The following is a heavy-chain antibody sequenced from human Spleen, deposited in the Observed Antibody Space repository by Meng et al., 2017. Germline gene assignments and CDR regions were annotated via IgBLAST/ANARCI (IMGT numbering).Heavy chain of an antibody. J-gene: IGHJ6*02. D-gene: IGHD2-21*02. CDR2: IYHTGNT. Sequence: GSLRLSCTVSGYSINSGYYWGWIRQPPGKGLEWIGSIYHTGNTYYSPSLKSRVTISVDTSKNQFSLKLSSVTAADTAVYYCAGGAVVTLIFYHAMDVWGQGTTVTVSS. V-gene: IGHV4-38-2*02. CDR1: GYSINSGYY. CDR3: AGGAVVTLIFYHAMDV.